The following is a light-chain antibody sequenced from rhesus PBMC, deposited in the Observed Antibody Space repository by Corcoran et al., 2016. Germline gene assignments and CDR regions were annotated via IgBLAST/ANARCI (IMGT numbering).Light chain of an antibody. J-gene: IGKJ4*01. CDR2: EAS. CDR1: RGVTND. V-gene: IGKV1-25*01. Sequence: DIQMTQSPSSLSASVGDRVTITCRASRGVTNDLAWYQQKPGETPRLLIYEASSLQSGIPSRFSGSGSGTDFTLTIRILQSEDFATYYYQHYYNNPTFGGGTKVEIK. CDR3: QHYYNNPT.